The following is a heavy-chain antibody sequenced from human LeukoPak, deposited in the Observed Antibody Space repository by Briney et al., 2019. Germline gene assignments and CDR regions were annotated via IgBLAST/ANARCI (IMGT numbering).Heavy chain of an antibody. V-gene: IGHV1-2*02. CDR2: INPNSGGT. CDR3: ASYFYGSGSLNWFDP. J-gene: IGHJ5*02. CDR1: GYTFTRYY. Sequence: GASVKVSCKASGYTFTRYYMHWVRQAPGQGLEWMGWINPNSGGTNYAQKFQGRVTMTRDTSISTAYMELSRLRSDDTAVYYCASYFYGSGSLNWFDPWGQGTLVTVSS. D-gene: IGHD3-10*01.